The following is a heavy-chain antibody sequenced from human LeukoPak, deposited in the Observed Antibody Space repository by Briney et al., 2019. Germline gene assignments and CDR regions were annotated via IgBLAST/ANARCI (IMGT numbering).Heavy chain of an antibody. CDR3: GRAGADSSGYYTIDY. V-gene: IGHV4-30-4*08. Sequence: PSETLSLTCTVSGGSISSDDYYWSWIRQPTGKGLEWIGYIHYSGSTYYNPSLKSRVSISVDTSKNQFSLRLSSVTAADTAVYYCGRAGADSSGYYTIDYWGQGTLVTVSS. CDR2: IHYSGST. D-gene: IGHD3-22*01. J-gene: IGHJ4*02. CDR1: GGSISSDDYY.